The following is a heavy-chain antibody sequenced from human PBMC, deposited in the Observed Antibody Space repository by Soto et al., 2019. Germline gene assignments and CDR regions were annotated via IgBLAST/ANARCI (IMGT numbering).Heavy chain of an antibody. Sequence: GGSLRLSCAASGFTFSSYWMHWVRQAPGKGLVWVSRINSDGSSTSYADSVKGRFTISRDNAKNTLYLQMNSLRAEDTAVYYCARVGGSTIFGVVPDYYSYYMDAWGKGTTVTVSS. J-gene: IGHJ6*03. CDR1: GFTFSSYW. D-gene: IGHD3-3*01. CDR3: ARVGGSTIFGVVPDYYSYYMDA. CDR2: INSDGSST. V-gene: IGHV3-74*01.